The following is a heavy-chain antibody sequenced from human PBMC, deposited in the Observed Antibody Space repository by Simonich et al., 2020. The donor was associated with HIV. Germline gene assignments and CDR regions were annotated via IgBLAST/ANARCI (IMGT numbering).Heavy chain of an antibody. CDR1: GGSFSGYY. Sequence: QVQLQQWGAGLLKPSDTLSLTCAVYGGSFSGYYWSWIRQPPGKGLEGIGEINHRGSTNYNPSLKSRVTISVDTSKNQFSLKLSSVTAADTAVYYCARRHPTAVTTPYFDYWGQGTLVTVSS. CDR3: ARRHPTAVTTPYFDY. CDR2: INHRGST. J-gene: IGHJ4*02. D-gene: IGHD4-17*01. V-gene: IGHV4-34*01.